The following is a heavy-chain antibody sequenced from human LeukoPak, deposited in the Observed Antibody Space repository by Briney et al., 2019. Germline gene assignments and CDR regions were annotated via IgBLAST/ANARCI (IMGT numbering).Heavy chain of an antibody. CDR2: ISSDGSNT. Sequence: GGSLRLSCAASGFTFSTYWMHWVRQVPGKGPVWVSRISSDGSNTIYADSVKGRFTISRDNANNSLSLQMNSLRGDDAAVYYCARECDLPGAYYMDVWGKGTTVTVSS. CDR1: GFTFSTYW. CDR3: ARECDLPGAYYMDV. D-gene: IGHD7-27*01. J-gene: IGHJ6*03. V-gene: IGHV3-74*01.